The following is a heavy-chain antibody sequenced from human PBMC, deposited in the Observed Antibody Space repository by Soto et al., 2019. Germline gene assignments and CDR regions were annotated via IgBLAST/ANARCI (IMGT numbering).Heavy chain of an antibody. V-gene: IGHV4-34*01. CDR2: INHSGST. J-gene: IGHJ6*01. CDR1: GVSFSGYY. Sequence: SETLSLTCAVYGVSFSGYYWSCIRQPPGKGLEWIGEINHSGSTNYNPSLKSRVTISVDTSKNQFSLKLSSVTAADTAVYYCARGWSIAASRYGMEVLGQGTTVTVSS. D-gene: IGHD6-6*01. CDR3: ARGWSIAASRYGMEV.